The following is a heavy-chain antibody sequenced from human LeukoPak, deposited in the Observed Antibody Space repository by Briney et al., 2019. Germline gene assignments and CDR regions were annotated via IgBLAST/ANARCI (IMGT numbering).Heavy chain of an antibody. CDR2: ISGSGGST. CDR1: GFTFSNYA. Sequence: PGGSLRLSCAASGFTFSNYAMSWVRQAPGKGLEWVSGISGSGGSTYYADSVKGRFTISRDNSKNTLYLQMNSLRADDTAVYYCAKGAASSGWYYGMDVWGQGTTVTVSS. V-gene: IGHV3-23*01. CDR3: AKGAASSGWYYGMDV. J-gene: IGHJ6*02. D-gene: IGHD6-19*01.